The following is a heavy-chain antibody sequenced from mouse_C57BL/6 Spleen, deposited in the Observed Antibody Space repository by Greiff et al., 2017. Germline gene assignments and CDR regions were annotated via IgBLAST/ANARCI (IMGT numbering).Heavy chain of an antibody. CDR1: GYTFTDYY. CDR3: ARHDGYSVYAMDY. CDR2: INPNNGGT. Sequence: VQLQQSGPELVKPGASVKISCKASGYTFTDYYMNWVKQSHGKSLEWIGDINPNNGGTSYNQKFKGKATLTVDKSSSTAYMELRSLTSEDSAVYYCARHDGYSVYAMDYWGQGTSVTVSS. J-gene: IGHJ4*01. D-gene: IGHD2-3*01. V-gene: IGHV1-26*01.